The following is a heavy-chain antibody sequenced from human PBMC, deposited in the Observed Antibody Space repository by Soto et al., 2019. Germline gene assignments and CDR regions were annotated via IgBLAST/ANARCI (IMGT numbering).Heavy chain of an antibody. Sequence: SETLSLTCAVYGGSFSGYYWSWIRQPPGKGLEWIGEINHSGSTNYNPSLKSRVTISVDTSKNQFSLKLSSVTAADTAVYYCARREQLVIPNNWFDPWGQGTLVTVSS. CDR3: ARREQLVIPNNWFDP. CDR1: GGSFSGYY. CDR2: INHSGST. D-gene: IGHD6-6*01. J-gene: IGHJ5*02. V-gene: IGHV4-34*01.